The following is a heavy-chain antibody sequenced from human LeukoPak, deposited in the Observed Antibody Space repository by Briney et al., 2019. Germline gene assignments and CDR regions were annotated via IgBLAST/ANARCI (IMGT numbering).Heavy chain of an antibody. D-gene: IGHD3-16*01. CDR1: GFTFSSYA. CDR3: ARTIYDYVPMDV. J-gene: IGHJ6*02. CDR2: ISYDGSNK. Sequence: PGGSLRLSCAASGFTFSSYAMHWVRQAPGKGLEWVAVISYDGSNKYYADSVKGRFTISRDNSKNTLYLQMNSLRAEDTAVYYCARTIYDYVPMDVWGQGTTVTVSS. V-gene: IGHV3-30*14.